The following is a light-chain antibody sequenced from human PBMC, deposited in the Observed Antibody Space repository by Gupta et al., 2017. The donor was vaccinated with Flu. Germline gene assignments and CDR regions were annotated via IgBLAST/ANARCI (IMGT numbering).Light chain of an antibody. J-gene: IGKJ4*01. CDR3: QQSDSTPLT. CDR2: STS. Sequence: DIQMTQSPSSLSASVGDRVTITCRPSQNIRNYLNWYQQKPGKAPKLLIYSTSNLQSGVPSRFSGSKSGTDFTLTVSRLQPEDFATYYCQQSDSTPLTFGGGTKVEIK. CDR1: QNIRNY. V-gene: IGKV1-39*01.